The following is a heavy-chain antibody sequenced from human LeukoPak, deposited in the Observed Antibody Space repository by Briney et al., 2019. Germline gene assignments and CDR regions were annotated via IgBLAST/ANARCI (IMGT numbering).Heavy chain of an antibody. D-gene: IGHD3-10*01. J-gene: IGHJ4*02. Sequence: GGSLRLSCAASGFTFSSYAMSWVRQAPGKGLEWVSAISGSGGSTYYADSVKGRFTISRDNSKNTLYLQMNSLRAEDTAVYYCATSKSGGSGSYYQGPYYFDYWGQGTLVTVSS. CDR2: ISGSGGST. CDR1: GFTFSSYA. V-gene: IGHV3-23*01. CDR3: ATSKSGGSGSYYQGPYYFDY.